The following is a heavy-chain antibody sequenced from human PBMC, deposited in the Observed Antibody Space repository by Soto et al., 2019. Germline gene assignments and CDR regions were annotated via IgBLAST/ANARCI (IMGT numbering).Heavy chain of an antibody. CDR3: ARPRSSIAARGAFDI. CDR2: INHSGST. D-gene: IGHD6-6*01. J-gene: IGHJ3*02. Sequence: SETLSLTCAVYGGSFSGYYWSWIRQPPGKGLEWIGEINHSGSTNYNPSLKSRVTISVDTSKNQFSLKLSSVTAADTAVYYCARPRSSIAARGAFDIWGQGTMVTVSS. V-gene: IGHV4-34*01. CDR1: GGSFSGYY.